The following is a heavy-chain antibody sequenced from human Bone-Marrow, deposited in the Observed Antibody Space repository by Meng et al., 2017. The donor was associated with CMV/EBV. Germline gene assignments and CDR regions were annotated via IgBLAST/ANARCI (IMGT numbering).Heavy chain of an antibody. Sequence: GESLKISCKGSGYSFTSYWIGWVRQMPGKGLEWMGIIYPGDSDTRYSPSFQGQVTISADKSISTAYLQWSSLKASDTAMYYCARWGGRRGYSYGSEAFDICGQGTMVTVSS. J-gene: IGHJ3*02. D-gene: IGHD5-18*01. CDR1: GYSFTSYW. V-gene: IGHV5-51*01. CDR2: IYPGDSDT. CDR3: ARWGGRRGYSYGSEAFDI.